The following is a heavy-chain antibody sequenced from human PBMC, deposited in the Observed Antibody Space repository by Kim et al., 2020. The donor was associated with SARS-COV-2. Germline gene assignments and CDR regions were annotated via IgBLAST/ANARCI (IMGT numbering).Heavy chain of an antibody. D-gene: IGHD1-26*01. CDR3: ARVPPRDRSRFDP. V-gene: IGHV1-18*01. J-gene: IGHJ5*02. Sequence: YAQKLQGRVTMTTDTSTSTAYMELRSLRSDDTAVYYCARVPPRDRSRFDPWGQGTLVTVSS.